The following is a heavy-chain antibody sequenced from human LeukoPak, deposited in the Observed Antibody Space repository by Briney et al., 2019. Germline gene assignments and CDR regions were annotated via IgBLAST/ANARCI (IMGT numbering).Heavy chain of an antibody. V-gene: IGHV1-8*03. D-gene: IGHD4-23*01. CDR1: GYTFTSYD. Sequence: ASVKVSCKASGYTFTSYDINWVRQATGQGLEWMGWMNPNSGNTGYAQKFQGRVTITRNTSISTAYMELSSLRSEDTAVYYCARAGSTVVKGGFYYFDYWGQGTLVTVSS. CDR3: ARAGSTVVKGGFYYFDY. J-gene: IGHJ4*02. CDR2: MNPNSGNT.